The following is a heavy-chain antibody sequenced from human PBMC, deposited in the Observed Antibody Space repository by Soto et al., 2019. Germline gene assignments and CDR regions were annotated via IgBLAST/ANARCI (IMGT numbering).Heavy chain of an antibody. V-gene: IGHV5-51*01. Sequence: PGESLKISCQTSGYTFTNYWIGWVRHMPGKGLEWMGIVLPRDSDTRYSWSFEGQVTISSDRSIATAYLQWTRLKASDTAIYFCARLGTPRQPSDYWGQGPPVTASS. CDR2: VLPRDSDT. CDR1: GYTFTNYW. D-gene: IGHD1-1*01. J-gene: IGHJ4*02. CDR3: ARLGTPRQPSDY.